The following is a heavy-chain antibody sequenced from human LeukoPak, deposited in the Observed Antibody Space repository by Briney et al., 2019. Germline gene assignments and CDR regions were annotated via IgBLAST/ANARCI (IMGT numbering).Heavy chain of an antibody. CDR3: ARDKGTGWYFLY. D-gene: IGHD6-19*01. J-gene: IGHJ4*02. CDR2: ISSSGGTI. V-gene: IGHV3-11*04. CDR1: GFTFSDYY. Sequence: PGGSLRLSCAASGFTFSDYYMSWIRQAPGKGLEWVSYISSSGGTIYYADSVKGRFTISRDDAKNSLYLQMNSLRAEDTAVYYCARDKGTGWYFLYWGQGTLVTVSS.